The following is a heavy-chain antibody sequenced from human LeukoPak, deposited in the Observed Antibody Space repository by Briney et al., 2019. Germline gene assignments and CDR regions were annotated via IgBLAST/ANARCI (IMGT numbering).Heavy chain of an antibody. CDR1: GFTFSIYG. V-gene: IGHV3-33*08. D-gene: IGHD3-9*01. CDR3: ARDLAAADIFTGYYSGGY. Sequence: PGGSLRLSCAASGFTFSIYGMHWVRQAPGKGLEWVAVISPDGSNKYYADSVKGRFTISRDNSKNTLYLQMNSLRAEDTAVYYCARDLAAADIFTGYYSGGYWGQGTLVTVSS. CDR2: ISPDGSNK. J-gene: IGHJ4*02.